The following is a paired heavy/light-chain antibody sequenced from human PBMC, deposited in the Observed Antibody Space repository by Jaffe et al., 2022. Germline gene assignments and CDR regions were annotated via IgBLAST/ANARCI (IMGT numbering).Light chain of an antibody. CDR2: GAS. V-gene: IGKV3-15*01. CDR3: QQYNNWYT. J-gene: IGKJ2*01. Sequence: EIVMTQSPATLSVSPGERATLSCRASQSVSSNLAWYQQKPGQAPRLLIYGASTRATGIPARFSGSGSGTEFTLTISSLQSEDFAVYYCQQYNNWYTFGQGTKLEIK. CDR1: QSVSSN.
Heavy chain of an antibody. CDR3: ARTEYYYGSGSYLIAAGGFDY. CDR2: IIPILGIA. V-gene: IGHV1-69*02. D-gene: IGHD3-10*01. CDR1: GGTFSSYT. J-gene: IGHJ4*02. Sequence: QVQLVQSGAEVKKPGSSVKVSCKASGGTFSSYTISWVRQAPGQGLEWMGRIIPILGIANYAQKFQGRVTITADKSTSTAYMELSSLRSEDTAVYYCARTEYYYGSGSYLIAAGGFDYWGQGTLVTVSS.